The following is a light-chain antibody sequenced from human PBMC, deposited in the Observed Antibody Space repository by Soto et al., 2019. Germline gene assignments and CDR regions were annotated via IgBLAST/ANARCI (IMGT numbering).Light chain of an antibody. J-gene: IGLJ2*01. CDR3: ISYAGSDNLV. V-gene: IGLV2-8*01. CDR1: SSDVGGYNY. Sequence: QSVLTQPPSASGSPGQSVAISCTGTSSDVGGYNYVSWYQQHPGKAPKLIIYDVSKRPSGVPDRFSGSKSGNTASLTVSGLHAEDEADYYCISYAGSDNLVFGGGTKLTVL. CDR2: DVS.